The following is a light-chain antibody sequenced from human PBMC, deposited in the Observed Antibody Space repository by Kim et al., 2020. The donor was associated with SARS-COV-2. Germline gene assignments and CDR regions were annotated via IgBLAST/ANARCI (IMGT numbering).Light chain of an antibody. Sequence: EIVMTQSPATLSVSPGERATLSCRASQSVSSNLAWYQQKPGQAPRLLISAASTRATGIPARFSGSGSGTEFTLTISSLQSEDFAVYYCQQYNNWPLTFGGGTKVDIK. CDR1: QSVSSN. V-gene: IGKV3-15*01. CDR2: AAS. CDR3: QQYNNWPLT. J-gene: IGKJ4*01.